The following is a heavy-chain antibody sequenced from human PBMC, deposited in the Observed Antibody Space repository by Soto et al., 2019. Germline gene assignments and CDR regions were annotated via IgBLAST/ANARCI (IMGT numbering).Heavy chain of an antibody. CDR2: IIPIFSTA. CDR3: ARGSDIVVVPAALAYNWFDP. J-gene: IGHJ5*02. CDR1: GGTFSSYA. D-gene: IGHD2-2*01. Sequence: SVKVSCKASGGTFSSYAISWVRQSPGQGLEGMGGIIPIFSTANYAQKFQGRVTITADESTSTAYMEPSSLRSEDTAVYYCARGSDIVVVPAALAYNWFDPWGQGTLVTVSS. V-gene: IGHV1-69*13.